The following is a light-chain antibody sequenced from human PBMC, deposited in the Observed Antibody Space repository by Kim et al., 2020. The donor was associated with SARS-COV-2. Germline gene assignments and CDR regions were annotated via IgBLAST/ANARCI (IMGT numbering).Light chain of an antibody. J-gene: IGLJ7*01. Sequence: ALGQSVTMTCQGDSLRTYCASWYQQKPGQAPVLVIYAKHNRASGIPDRFSGSSSGNTASLTITGTQAEDAANYTCTYPLTSDHPVMFGGWTQLTVL. CDR1: SLRTYC. CDR2: AKH. CDR3: TYPLTSDHPVM. V-gene: IGLV3-19*01.